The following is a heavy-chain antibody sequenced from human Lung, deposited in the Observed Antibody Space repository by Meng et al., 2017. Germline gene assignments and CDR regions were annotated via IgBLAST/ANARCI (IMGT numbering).Heavy chain of an antibody. CDR1: GFTFSSYW. Sequence: EVQLVESGGGLVQPGGSLSLSCAASGFTFSSYWMQWVRQAPGKGPVWVSRVDTNGGPLPSSPSLPARFPLSRDNAKNTLYLQMNSLRAEDTAVYYCARGYAPSLDHTLFDYWGQGILVTVSS. J-gene: IGHJ4*02. V-gene: IGHV3-74*01. D-gene: IGHD1-1*01. CDR2: VDTNGGPL. CDR3: ARGYAPSLDHTLFDY.